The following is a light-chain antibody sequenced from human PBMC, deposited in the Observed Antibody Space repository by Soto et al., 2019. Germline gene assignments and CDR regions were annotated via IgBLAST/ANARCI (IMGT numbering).Light chain of an antibody. J-gene: IGLJ1*01. CDR1: SSDVGGYIY. V-gene: IGLV2-14*01. Sequence: DLAQHATVVEPGGRPITNTSTGTSSDVGGYIYVSWYQQHPGKAPKLMIYAATNRPSGVSYRFSGSKSGNKASLTISGLLADDEEDYYYGSYTSSRHYVFGAGTKVTVL. CDR2: AAT. CDR3: GSYTSSRHYV.